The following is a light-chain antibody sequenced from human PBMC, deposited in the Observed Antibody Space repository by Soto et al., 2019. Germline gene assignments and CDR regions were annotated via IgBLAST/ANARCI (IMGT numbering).Light chain of an antibody. V-gene: IGLV2-14*01. J-gene: IGLJ1*01. Sequence: QSVLTQPASVSGSPGQSITISCTGTSSDVGGYNYVSWYQQHPGKATKLLFYYVIIRPLGVFICFSGSKSGNTASLTFFGLQAEDEADYYCSSYTSSSTLDVFGTGTKVTVL. CDR3: SSYTSSSTLDV. CDR2: YVI. CDR1: SSDVGGYNY.